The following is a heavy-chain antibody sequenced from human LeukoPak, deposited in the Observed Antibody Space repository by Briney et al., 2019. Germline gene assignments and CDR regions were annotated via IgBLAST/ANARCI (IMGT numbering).Heavy chain of an antibody. V-gene: IGHV1-18*01. Sequence: ASVKVSCKASGYTFTSYGISWVRQAPGQGLEWMGWISAYNGNTNYAQKLQGRVTMTTDTSTSTAYMELRSLRSDDTAVYYCARGRYYDSSGYLSDAFDIWGQGTMVTVSS. J-gene: IGHJ3*02. CDR2: ISAYNGNT. CDR3: ARGRYYDSSGYLSDAFDI. CDR1: GYTFTSYG. D-gene: IGHD3-22*01.